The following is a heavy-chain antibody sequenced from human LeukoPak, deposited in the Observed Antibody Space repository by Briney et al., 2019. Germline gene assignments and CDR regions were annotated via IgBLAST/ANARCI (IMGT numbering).Heavy chain of an antibody. Sequence: GASVKVSCKASGGSFSSSAISWVRQAPGQGLEWMGRIIPMFGPANYAQKFQGRVTIIADKYTTTAYMELSSLKSEDTAVYYCAARGVITSCPFDYWGQGNLVSVSS. V-gene: IGHV1-69*06. CDR2: IIPMFGPA. CDR3: AARGVITSCPFDY. J-gene: IGHJ4*02. CDR1: GGSFSSSA. D-gene: IGHD3-22*01.